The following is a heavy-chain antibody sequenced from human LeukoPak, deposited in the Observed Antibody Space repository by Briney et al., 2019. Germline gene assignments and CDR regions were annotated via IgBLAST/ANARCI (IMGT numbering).Heavy chain of an antibody. CDR2: FDPEAGET. D-gene: IGHD3-9*01. Sequence: ASVKVSCKVSGYTLTELSMHWVRQAPGKGLEWMGGFDPEAGETIYAQKFQGRVTMTEDTSTDTAYMELSSLRSEDTAVYYCATGHYDILTGYYRGRAFDIWGQGTMVTVSS. J-gene: IGHJ3*02. CDR1: GYTLTELS. CDR3: ATGHYDILTGYYRGRAFDI. V-gene: IGHV1-24*01.